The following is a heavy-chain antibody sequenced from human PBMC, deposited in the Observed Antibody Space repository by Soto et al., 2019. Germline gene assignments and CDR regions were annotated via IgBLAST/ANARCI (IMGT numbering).Heavy chain of an antibody. CDR3: AKGTHPNIGWPYYFDF. J-gene: IGHJ4*02. CDR1: GFSLANFP. D-gene: IGHD6-19*01. Sequence: PGESLRLSCVGSGFSLANFPMNWVRQTPGKGLEWISYISPRGDNIYYTESVKGRFTISRDNARNSLYLQMNSLRYECAALYYSAKGTHPNIGWPYYFDFWGQGVPVTVSS. V-gene: IGHV3-48*02. CDR2: ISPRGDNI.